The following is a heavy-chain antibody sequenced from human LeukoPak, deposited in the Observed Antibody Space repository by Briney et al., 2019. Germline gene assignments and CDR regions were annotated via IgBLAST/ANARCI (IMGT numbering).Heavy chain of an antibody. J-gene: IGHJ3*02. CDR1: GFTFDDYG. CDR3: ASSTVSPFAFDI. Sequence: GGSLRLSCAASGFTFDDYGMSWVRQAPGKGLEWVSGINWNGGSTGYADSVKGRFTISRDNAKNSLYLQMNSLRAEDTAFYSCASSTVSPFAFDIWGQGTMVTVSS. CDR2: INWNGGST. V-gene: IGHV3-20*04. D-gene: IGHD4-17*01.